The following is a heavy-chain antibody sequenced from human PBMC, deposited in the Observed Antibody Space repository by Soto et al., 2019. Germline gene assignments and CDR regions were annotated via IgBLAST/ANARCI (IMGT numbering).Heavy chain of an antibody. CDR2: INPRGGST. CDR1: GYTFTSYY. CDR3: ARDQEPSTLYYDYYYMDV. J-gene: IGHJ6*03. Sequence: QVQLVQSGAEVKKPGASVTVSCKASGYTFTSYYIHWVRQAPGQGLEWMGIINPRGGSTSYAQKFQGRVTMTRDTSTSTVYMEVSCLRSEDTAVYYRARDQEPSTLYYDYYYMDVWGKGTTVTVSS. V-gene: IGHV1-46*03.